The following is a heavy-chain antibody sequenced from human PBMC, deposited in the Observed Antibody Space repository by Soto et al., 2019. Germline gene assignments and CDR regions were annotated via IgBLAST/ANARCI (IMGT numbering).Heavy chain of an antibody. D-gene: IGHD1-26*01. Sequence: SETLSLTCTVSCGAISNSGYYWSWIRQHPGKGLEWIAYISNSGSVFYNPSLKSRVTISLDTSENQFSLKLSSVTAADTALYYCARGGDTDAFDIWGQGTMVTVSS. CDR2: ISNSGSV. CDR3: ARGGDTDAFDI. V-gene: IGHV4-31*03. J-gene: IGHJ3*02. CDR1: CGAISNSGYY.